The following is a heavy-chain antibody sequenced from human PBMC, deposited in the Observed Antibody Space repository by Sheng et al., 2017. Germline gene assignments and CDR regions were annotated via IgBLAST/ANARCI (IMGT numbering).Heavy chain of an antibody. J-gene: IGHJ6*03. D-gene: IGHD3-3*01. CDR1: GFSFSSYG. CDR2: ISGSAGHT. Sequence: EVQLLESGGGWVQPGGSLRLSCAASGFSFSSYGMTWVRQAPGKGLEWVSSISGSAGHTYYADSVKGRFTVSRDNSGDTLHIQMNNLRAEDTALYYCAKSSGFSRGYTFYYYIDVWGQGTTVTVSS. CDR3: AKSSGFSRGYTFYYYIDV. V-gene: IGHV3-23*01.